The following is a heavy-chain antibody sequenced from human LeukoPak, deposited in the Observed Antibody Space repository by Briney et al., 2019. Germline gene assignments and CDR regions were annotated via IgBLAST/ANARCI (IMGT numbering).Heavy chain of an antibody. D-gene: IGHD1-1*01. V-gene: IGHV3-23*01. CDR2: ISGSGGST. Sequence: GGSLRLSCAASGFTFSSYAMSWVRQAPGKGLEWVSAISGSGGSTYYADSVKGRFTISRDNSKNTLYLQMNSLRAEDTAVYYCAKDFASPERQGAINWFDPWGQGTLVTVSS. J-gene: IGHJ5*02. CDR3: AKDFASPERQGAINWFDP. CDR1: GFTFSSYA.